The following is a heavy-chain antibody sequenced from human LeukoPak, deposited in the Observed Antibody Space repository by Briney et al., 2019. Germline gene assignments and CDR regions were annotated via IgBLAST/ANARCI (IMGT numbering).Heavy chain of an antibody. J-gene: IGHJ4*02. V-gene: IGHV4-39*01. Sequence: SETVSLTCTVSGGSISSSSYYWGWIRQAPGKGLEWIGSIYYSGSTYYNPSLKSRVTISVDTSKNQFSLKVRSVTAADTAVYYCARQGIVYQFDNWGQGTLVTVSS. CDR2: IYYSGST. CDR3: ARQGIVYQFDN. CDR1: GGSISSSSYY. D-gene: IGHD2-8*01.